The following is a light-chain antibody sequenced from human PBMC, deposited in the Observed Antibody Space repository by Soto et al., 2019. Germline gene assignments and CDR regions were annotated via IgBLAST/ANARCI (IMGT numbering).Light chain of an antibody. CDR3: QQYGSSPRT. V-gene: IGKV3-20*01. CDR1: QSFSSNY. Sequence: SMYPGERATLSCRASQSFSSNYLAWYQQKPGQAPRLLIYGGSSRATGTPDRFSGSGSGTDFTLTISRLEPEDFTVYYCQQYGSSPRTFGQGTKV. CDR2: GGS. J-gene: IGKJ1*01.